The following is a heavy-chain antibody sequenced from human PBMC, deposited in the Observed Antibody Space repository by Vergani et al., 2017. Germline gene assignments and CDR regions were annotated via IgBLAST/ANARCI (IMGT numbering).Heavy chain of an antibody. V-gene: IGHV3-21*01. CDR1: GFTFSSYS. CDR2: ISSSSSYI. D-gene: IGHD2-8*01. J-gene: IGHJ6*02. Sequence: EVQLVESGGGLVKPGGSLRLSCAASGFTFSSYSMNWVRQAPGKGREWVSSISSSSSYIYYADSVKGRFTISRDNAKNSLYLQMNSLRAEDTAVYYCARGEDIVLMVYARGGMDFWGQGTTVTVSS. CDR3: ARGEDIVLMVYARGGMDF.